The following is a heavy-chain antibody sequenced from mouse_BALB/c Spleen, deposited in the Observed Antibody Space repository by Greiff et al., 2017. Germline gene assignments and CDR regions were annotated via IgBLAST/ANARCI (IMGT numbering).Heavy chain of an antibody. CDR2: ISSGGSYT. CDR3: ARDDYGSSPLYYYAMDY. D-gene: IGHD1-1*01. CDR1: GFTFSSYA. J-gene: IGHJ4*01. V-gene: IGHV5-9-4*01. Sequence: EVQLVESGGGLVKPGGSLKLSCAASGFTFSSYAMSWVRQSPVKRLEWVAEISSGGSYTYYPDTVTGRFTISRDNAKNNLYLEMSSLRSEDTAMYYCARDDYGSSPLYYYAMDYWGQGTSVTVSS.